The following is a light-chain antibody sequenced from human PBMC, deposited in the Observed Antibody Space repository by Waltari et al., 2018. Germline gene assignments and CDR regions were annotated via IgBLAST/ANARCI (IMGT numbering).Light chain of an antibody. V-gene: IGLV2-14*01. CDR3: SSYTSRNTVV. CDR1: TSAVGTYNY. Sequence: QSALTQPASVSGSPGQSITIPCTGTTSAVGTYNYFSWYQQHPGQVPQLMIYEASSRPSGVSDRFSGSKSGNTASLTISGLQAEDEADYYCSSYTSRNTVVFGGGTKLTVL. CDR2: EAS. J-gene: IGLJ2*01.